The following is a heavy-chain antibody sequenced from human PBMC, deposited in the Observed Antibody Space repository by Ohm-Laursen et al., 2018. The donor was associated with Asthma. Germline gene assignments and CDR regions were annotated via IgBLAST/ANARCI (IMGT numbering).Heavy chain of an antibody. V-gene: IGHV3-7*05. J-gene: IGHJ4*02. D-gene: IGHD3-10*01. CDR3: AVSIYAYGEGAY. Sequence: SLRLSCTASGLTIRNYWMTWVRQAPGRGLEWVANINTDGSIWGYVDSVKGRFAISRDNAHNSLYLQMDSLRAEDTAFYYCAVSIYAYGEGAYWGQGTLVTVSS. CDR2: INTDGSIW. CDR1: GLTIRNYW.